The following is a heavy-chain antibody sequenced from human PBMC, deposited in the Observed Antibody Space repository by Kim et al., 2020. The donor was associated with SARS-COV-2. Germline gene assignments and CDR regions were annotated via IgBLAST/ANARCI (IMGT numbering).Heavy chain of an antibody. CDR3: ARTECINDRALFDY. V-gene: IGHV3-23*01. D-gene: IGHD2-8*01. CDR2: IDGGGGTT. Sequence: GGSLRLSCAASGFRFTNYVLNWVRQAPGKGLEWVSTIDGGGGTTDFADSVRGRFTISRDNSKNTLNLQMSSLRAEDTAVYYCARTECINDRALFDYWGRGTLVIVSP. CDR1: GFRFTNYV. J-gene: IGHJ4*02.